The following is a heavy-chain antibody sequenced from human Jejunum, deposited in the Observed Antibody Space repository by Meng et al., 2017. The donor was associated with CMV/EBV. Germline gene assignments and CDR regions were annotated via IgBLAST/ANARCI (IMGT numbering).Heavy chain of an antibody. J-gene: IGHJ1*01. CDR1: GFTFSNYY. V-gene: IGHV3-74*01. Sequence: ASGFTFSNYYMHWVRQAPGKGLEWVSRINGAGSNMYYADSVKGRFTISRDNAKNTLYLEMNSLRAEDTAVFFCAAGRGFGVVPDFQQWGQGTLVTVSS. CDR3: AAGRGFGVVPDFQQ. D-gene: IGHD3-3*01. CDR2: INGAGSNM.